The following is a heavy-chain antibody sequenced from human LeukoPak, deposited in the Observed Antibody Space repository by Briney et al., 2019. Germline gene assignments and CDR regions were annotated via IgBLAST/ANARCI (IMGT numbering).Heavy chain of an antibody. D-gene: IGHD6-19*01. CDR3: ARDMSSSGWYTSVSNIYYFDY. Sequence: ASVKVSCKASGYTFTSYGIRWVRQAPGQGLEWMGWISAYNGNTNYAQKLQGRVTMTTDTSTSTAYMELRSLRSDDTAVYYCARDMSSSGWYTSVSNIYYFDYWGQGTLVTVSS. CDR1: GYTFTSYG. V-gene: IGHV1-18*04. J-gene: IGHJ4*02. CDR2: ISAYNGNT.